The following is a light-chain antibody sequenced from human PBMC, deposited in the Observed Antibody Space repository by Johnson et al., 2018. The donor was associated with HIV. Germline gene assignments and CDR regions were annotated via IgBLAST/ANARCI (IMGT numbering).Light chain of an antibody. CDR3: RTWDSSLSAHYI. CDR1: SSNIGNNY. J-gene: IGLJ1*01. CDR2: ENN. V-gene: IGLV1-51*02. Sequence: VLTQPPSVSAAPGQKVTISCSGSSSNIGNNYVSWYQQLPGTAPKLLIYENNKRPSGIPDRFSGSKSGTSATLGITGLQTGDEAAYYCRTWDSSLSAHYIFGTATKVTVL.